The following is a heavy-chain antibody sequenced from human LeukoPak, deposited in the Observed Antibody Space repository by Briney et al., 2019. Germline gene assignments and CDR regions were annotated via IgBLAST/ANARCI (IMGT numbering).Heavy chain of an antibody. CDR3: ARDLGYCSGGSCYLESAFDI. V-gene: IGHV3-21*01. Sequence: GGTLRLSYAGSGFPFSSHGMNWVRQAPGKGLEWVSSISSSSSYIYYADSVKGRFTISRDNAKNSLYLQMNSLRAEDTAVYYCARDLGYCSGGSCYLESAFDIWGQGTMVTVSS. CDR2: ISSSSSYI. CDR1: GFPFSSHG. J-gene: IGHJ3*02. D-gene: IGHD2-15*01.